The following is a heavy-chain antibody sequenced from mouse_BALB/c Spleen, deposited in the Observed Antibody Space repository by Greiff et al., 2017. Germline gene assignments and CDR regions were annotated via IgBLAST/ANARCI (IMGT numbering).Heavy chain of an antibody. J-gene: IGHJ4*01. V-gene: IGHV14-4*02. D-gene: IGHD2-14*01. CDR1: GFNINDYY. Sequence: EVQLQQSGAELVRSGASVKLSCTASGFNINDYYMHWVKQRPEQGLEWIGWIDPENGDTEYAPKFQGKATMTADTSSNTAYLQLSSLTSEDTAVYYCKRYDYAMDYWGQGTSVTVSS. CDR2: IDPENGDT. CDR3: KRYDYAMDY.